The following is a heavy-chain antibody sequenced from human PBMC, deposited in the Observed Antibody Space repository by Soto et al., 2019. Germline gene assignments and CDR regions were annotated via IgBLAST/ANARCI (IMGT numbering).Heavy chain of an antibody. CDR3: ARYSRIAAAGARHYYYYGMDV. CDR1: GGSFSGYY. Sequence: AETLSLTCAVYGGSFSGYYWSWIRQPPVKGVEWIGEINHSGSTNYNPSLKSRVTISVDTSKNQFSLKLSSVTAADTAVYYCARYSRIAAAGARHYYYYGMDVWGQGTTVSVSS. CDR2: INHSGST. D-gene: IGHD6-13*01. V-gene: IGHV4-34*01. J-gene: IGHJ6*02.